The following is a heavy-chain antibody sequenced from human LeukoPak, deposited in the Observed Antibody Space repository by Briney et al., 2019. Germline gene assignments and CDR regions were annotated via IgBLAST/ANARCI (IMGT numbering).Heavy chain of an antibody. D-gene: IGHD2-21*01. CDR3: ARERVVVIADRPDAFDI. V-gene: IGHV3-30*03. Sequence: PGGSLRLSCAASGFTFSSYSMNWVRQAPGKGLEWVAVISYDGSNKYYADSVKGRFTISRDNSKNTLYLQMNSLRSEDTAVYYCARERVVVIADRPDAFDIWGQGTMVTVSS. CDR1: GFTFSSYS. J-gene: IGHJ3*02. CDR2: ISYDGSNK.